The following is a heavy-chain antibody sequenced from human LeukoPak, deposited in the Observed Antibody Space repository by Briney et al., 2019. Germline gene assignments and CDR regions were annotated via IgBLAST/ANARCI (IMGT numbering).Heavy chain of an antibody. Sequence: SETLSLTCTVSGGSISSSSYYWGWIRQPPGKGLEWIGSIYYSGSTYYNPSLKSRVTISVDTSKNQFSLKLSSVTAADTAVYYCAREAGSYYDFWSGYYRDYYMDVWGKGATVTVSS. D-gene: IGHD3-3*01. J-gene: IGHJ6*03. CDR2: IYYSGST. V-gene: IGHV4-39*07. CDR3: AREAGSYYDFWSGYYRDYYMDV. CDR1: GGSISSSSYY.